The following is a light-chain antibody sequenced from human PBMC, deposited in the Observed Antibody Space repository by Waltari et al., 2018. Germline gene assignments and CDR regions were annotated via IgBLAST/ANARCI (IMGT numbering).Light chain of an antibody. CDR3: SSYTSSSTVV. J-gene: IGLJ2*01. V-gene: IGLV2-14*03. Sequence: QSALTQPASVSGSPGQSITISCPGTSRDVGGSNYVSWYQQHPGKAPTLMIYDVSNRPSVVSNRFSGSKSGNTASLTISGLQAEDEADYYCSSYTSSSTVVFGGGTKLTVL. CDR1: SRDVGGSNY. CDR2: DVS.